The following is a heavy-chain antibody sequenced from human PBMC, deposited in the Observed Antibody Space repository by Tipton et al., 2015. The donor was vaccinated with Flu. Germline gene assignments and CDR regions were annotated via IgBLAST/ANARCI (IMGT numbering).Heavy chain of an antibody. CDR2: TNHSGGT. J-gene: IGHJ5*02. CDR1: DGSFLNYV. Sequence: TPSLTCAVNDGSFLNYVWTWIRQSPGKGLEWIGETNHSGGTKYNPSLKSRVTTSLDTSKNHFFLNLTSMAAADTAMYYCARFGSYPRTWFDPSGQGTQVTVSS. D-gene: IGHD1-26*01. CDR3: ARFGSYPRTWFDP. V-gene: IGHV4-34*01.